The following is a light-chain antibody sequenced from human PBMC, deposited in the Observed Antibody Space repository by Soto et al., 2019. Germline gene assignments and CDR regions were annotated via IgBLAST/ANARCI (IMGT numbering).Light chain of an antibody. V-gene: IGLV2-14*01. CDR1: SSDVGAYNY. CDR2: EVS. Sequence: QSALTQPASVSGSPGQSITISCTGTSSDVGAYNYVSWYQQHPDKAPKLMIYEVSNRPSGLSNRFSGSKSGNTASLTISGLQAEDEADYYCASYTSSTSWVFGGGTKVTVL. J-gene: IGLJ3*02. CDR3: ASYTSSTSWV.